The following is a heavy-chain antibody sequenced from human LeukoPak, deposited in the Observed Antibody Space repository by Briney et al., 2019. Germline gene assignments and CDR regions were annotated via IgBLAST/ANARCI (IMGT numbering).Heavy chain of an antibody. CDR3: ARGQYYDILTYYYGMDV. D-gene: IGHD3-9*01. J-gene: IGHJ6*02. CDR2: MNPNSGNT. CDR1: GYTFTSYD. V-gene: IGHV1-8*01. Sequence: ASVKVSCKASGYTFTSYDINWVRQATGQGLEWMGWMNPNSGNTGYAQKFQGRVTMTRNTSISTAYMELSSLRSEDTAVYYCARGQYYDILTYYYGMDVWGQGTTVTVSS.